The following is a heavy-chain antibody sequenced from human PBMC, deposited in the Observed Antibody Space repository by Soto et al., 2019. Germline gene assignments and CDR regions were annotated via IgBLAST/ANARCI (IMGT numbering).Heavy chain of an antibody. J-gene: IGHJ6*02. CDR2: ISAYNVNT. V-gene: IGHV1-18*04. CDR3: ARGVTIFGVAPTPYNGMDV. D-gene: IGHD3-3*01. CDR1: GSTFTIYG. Sequence: GASVKVSCKASGSTFTIYGISWVRQAPGQGLEWMGWISAYNVNTNYAQKVQGRGTMTTDTSTRTAYMELRSLRSDDTAVYYCARGVTIFGVAPTPYNGMDVWGQGTTVTVYS.